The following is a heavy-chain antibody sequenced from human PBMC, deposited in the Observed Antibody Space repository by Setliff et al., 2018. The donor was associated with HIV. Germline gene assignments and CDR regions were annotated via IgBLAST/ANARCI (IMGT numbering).Heavy chain of an antibody. J-gene: IGHJ6*03. V-gene: IGHV1-69*13. CDR3: ARGRNYDSSGYGDYYYMDV. CDR2: IIPIFGTT. CDR1: GGTFSSYP. Sequence: ASVKVSCKASGGTFSSYPISWVRQAPGQGLEWMGGIIPIFGTTHYAQRFQGRVTVTADESTSTAYMQLSSLRSDDTAVYYCARGRNYDSSGYGDYYYMDVWGKGTTVTVSS. D-gene: IGHD3-22*01.